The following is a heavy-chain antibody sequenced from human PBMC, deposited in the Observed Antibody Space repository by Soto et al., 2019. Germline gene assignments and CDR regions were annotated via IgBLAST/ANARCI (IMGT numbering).Heavy chain of an antibody. D-gene: IGHD3-10*01. CDR1: GYTFSSYA. CDR2: IIPIFGTA. Sequence: QVQLVQSGTEVKKPGASVKVSCKASGYTFSSYAISWVRQAPGQGLEWMGGIIPIFGTANYAQKFQGRVTITADKSTSTAYMELSSLRSEDTAVYYCARVRYGSGSYPLYFDYWGQGTLVTVSS. J-gene: IGHJ4*02. V-gene: IGHV1-69*06. CDR3: ARVRYGSGSYPLYFDY.